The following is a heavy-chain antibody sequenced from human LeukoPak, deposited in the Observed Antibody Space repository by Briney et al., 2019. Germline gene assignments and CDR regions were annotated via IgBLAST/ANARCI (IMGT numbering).Heavy chain of an antibody. CDR3: ARLQYYYDSSVRAFNI. D-gene: IGHD3-22*01. Sequence: GESLKISCKGSGYSFTSYWIGWVRRMPGKGLEWMGIIYPGDSDTRYSPSFQGQVTISADKSISTAYLQWSSLKASDTAMYYCARLQYYYDSSVRAFNIWGQGTMVTVSS. V-gene: IGHV5-51*01. CDR1: GYSFTSYW. CDR2: IYPGDSDT. J-gene: IGHJ3*02.